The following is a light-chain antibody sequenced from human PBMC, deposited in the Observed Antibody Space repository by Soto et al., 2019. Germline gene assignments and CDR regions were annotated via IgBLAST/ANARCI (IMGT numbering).Light chain of an antibody. V-gene: IGLV1-44*01. CDR2: SNN. CDR1: SSNIGSNT. J-gene: IGLJ1*01. Sequence: QSVLTQPPSASGTPGQGVTISCSGSSSNIGSNTVNWYQQLPGTAPKLLIYSNNQRPSGVPDRFSGSKSGTSASLAISGLQSEDEADYCCAAWDDSLNGYVFGTGTKVTVL. CDR3: AAWDDSLNGYV.